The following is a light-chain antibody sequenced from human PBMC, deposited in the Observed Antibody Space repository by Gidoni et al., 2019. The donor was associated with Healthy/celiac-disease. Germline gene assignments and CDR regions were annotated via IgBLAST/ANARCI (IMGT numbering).Light chain of an antibody. V-gene: IGLV3-19*01. CDR1: SLRSYY. J-gene: IGLJ2*01. CDR2: AKN. CDR3: NSRDTSGNHLEV. Sequence: SSELTQDPAVSVALGQTVRTTCQGDSLRSYYASWYQQKPGQAPVLVIYAKNNRPSGIPDRFSGSSSGNTASLTITGAQAEDEADYYCNSRDTSGNHLEVFGGGTKLTVL.